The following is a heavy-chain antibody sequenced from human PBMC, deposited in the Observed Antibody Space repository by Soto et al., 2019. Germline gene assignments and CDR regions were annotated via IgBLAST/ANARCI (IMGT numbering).Heavy chain of an antibody. V-gene: IGHV2-26*01. J-gene: IGHJ4*02. CDR2: IFSNDEK. D-gene: IGHD6-6*01. Sequence: SGPTLVKPTETLTLTCTVSGFSLSNARMGVSWIRQPPGKALEWLAHIFSNDEKSYSTSLKSRLTISKDTSKSQVVLTMTNMGPVDTATYYCARIYKQLATDYWGQGTLVTVSS. CDR3: ARIYKQLATDY. CDR1: GFSLSNARMG.